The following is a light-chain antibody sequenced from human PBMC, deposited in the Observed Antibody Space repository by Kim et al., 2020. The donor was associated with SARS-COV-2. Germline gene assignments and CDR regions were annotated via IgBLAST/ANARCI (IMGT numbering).Light chain of an antibody. J-gene: IGLJ3*02. Sequence: GQSVTIACTGTSSDVGAYDYVSCYQQYPGKAPKLMISEVNKRPSGVPDRFSGSKSGNTASLTVSGLQAEDEADYYCSSCAGGNNVVFGGGTKLTVL. CDR2: EVN. CDR1: SSDVGAYDY. CDR3: SSCAGGNNVV. V-gene: IGLV2-8*01.